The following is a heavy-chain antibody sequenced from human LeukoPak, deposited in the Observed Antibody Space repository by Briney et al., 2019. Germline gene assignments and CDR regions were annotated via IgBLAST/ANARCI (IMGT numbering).Heavy chain of an antibody. Sequence: GGSLRLSCAASGFTFSGYGMHWVRQAPGKGLEWVAVIWYDGSNKYYADSVKGRFTISRDNSKNTLYLQMNSLGAEDTAVYYCAKDLYYYYDSSGPFDYWGQGTLVTVSS. D-gene: IGHD3-22*01. CDR3: AKDLYYYYDSSGPFDY. CDR2: IWYDGSNK. CDR1: GFTFSGYG. V-gene: IGHV3-33*06. J-gene: IGHJ4*02.